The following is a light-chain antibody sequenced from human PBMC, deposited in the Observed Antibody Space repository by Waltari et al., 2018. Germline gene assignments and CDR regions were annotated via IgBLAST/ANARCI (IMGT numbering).Light chain of an antibody. V-gene: IGLV1-44*01. CDR3: AAWDDRMNGHWV. CDR1: SSNIGDNV. Sequence: QSMLPQSPSASGTPGQRVTISCSGSSSNIGDNVVNWYQQLPGKAPKLLIYRNDQRPSGVPDRFSASKSGTSASLAISGLQSEDEADYYCAAWDDRMNGHWVFGGGTKVTVL. J-gene: IGLJ3*02. CDR2: RND.